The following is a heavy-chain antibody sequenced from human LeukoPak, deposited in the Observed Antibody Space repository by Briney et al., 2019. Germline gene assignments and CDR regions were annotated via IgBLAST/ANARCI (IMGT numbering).Heavy chain of an antibody. CDR1: GFTFSSYG. D-gene: IGHD4-17*01. J-gene: IGHJ6*02. CDR3: ANMIDGDYEEGGYGMDV. CDR2: ISYDGSNK. Sequence: GRSLRLSCAASGFTFSSYGMHWVRQAPGKGLEWVAVISYDGSNKYYADSVKGRFTISRDNSKNTLYLQMNSLRAEDTAVYYCANMIDGDYEEGGYGMDVWGQGTTVTVSS. V-gene: IGHV3-30*18.